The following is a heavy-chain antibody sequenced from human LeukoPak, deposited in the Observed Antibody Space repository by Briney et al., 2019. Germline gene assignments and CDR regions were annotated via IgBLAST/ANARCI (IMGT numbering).Heavy chain of an antibody. D-gene: IGHD1-7*01. J-gene: IGHJ4*02. CDR2: IYYSGST. Sequence: PSETLSLTCTVSGGSISNYYWSWIRQPPGKGLEWTGYIYYSGSTNYNPSLKSRVTISVDTSKNQFSLKLTSVTAADTAVYYCARGNGITGTTVIDYWGQGTLVTVSS. CDR3: ARGNGITGTTVIDY. V-gene: IGHV4-59*01. CDR1: GGSISNYY.